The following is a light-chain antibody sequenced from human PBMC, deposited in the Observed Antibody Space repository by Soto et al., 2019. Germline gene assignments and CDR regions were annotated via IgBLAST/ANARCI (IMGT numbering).Light chain of an antibody. V-gene: IGLV3-27*01. CDR3: YSVADNNVGV. CDR1: VLTNKY. J-gene: IGLJ3*02. Sequence: SYELTQPSSVSVSPGQTARITCSGDVLTNKYVRWFQQKPGQAPILVIYKDTERPSGIPERFSGSSSGTTVTLTISGAQVEDEADYYCYSVADNNVGVFGGGTKVTVL. CDR2: KDT.